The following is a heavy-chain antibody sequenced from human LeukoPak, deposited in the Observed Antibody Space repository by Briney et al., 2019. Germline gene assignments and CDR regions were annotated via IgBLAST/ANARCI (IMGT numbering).Heavy chain of an antibody. CDR1: GGSISGSSYY. CDR2: IYYSGST. CDR3: ARVVKQWLVRGFWFDP. Sequence: SETLSLTCTVSGGSISGSSYYWGWIRQPPGKGLEWIGYIYYSGSTNYNPSLKSRVTISVDTSKNQFSLKLSSVTAADTAVYYCARVVKQWLVRGFWFDPWGQGTLVTVSS. V-gene: IGHV4-61*05. D-gene: IGHD6-19*01. J-gene: IGHJ5*02.